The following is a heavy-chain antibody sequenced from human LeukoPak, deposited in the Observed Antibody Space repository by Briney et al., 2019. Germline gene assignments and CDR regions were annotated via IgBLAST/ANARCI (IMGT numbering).Heavy chain of an antibody. CDR3: ARDLDTAMVANYYYYMDV. CDR2: IIPIFGTA. V-gene: IGHV1-69*06. J-gene: IGHJ6*03. Sequence: ASVKVSCKASGGTFSSYAISWVRQAPGQGLEWMGGIIPIFGTANYAQKFHGRVTITADNSTSAAYMELSSLRSEDTAVYYCARDLDTAMVANYYYYMDVWGKGTTVTVSS. CDR1: GGTFSSYA. D-gene: IGHD5-18*01.